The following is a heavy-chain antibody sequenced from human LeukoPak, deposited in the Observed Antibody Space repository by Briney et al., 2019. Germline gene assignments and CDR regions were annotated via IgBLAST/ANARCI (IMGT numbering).Heavy chain of an antibody. Sequence: PGGSLRLSCAASGFTFSSYWMCWVRQAPGKGLEWVANIKQDGSEKYYVDSVKGRFTISRDNAKTSLYLQMNSLRAEDTAVYYCARSLIAGDDAFDIWGQGTMVTVSS. CDR2: IKQDGSEK. V-gene: IGHV3-7*01. CDR1: GFTFSSYW. CDR3: ARSLIAGDDAFDI. D-gene: IGHD7-27*01. J-gene: IGHJ3*02.